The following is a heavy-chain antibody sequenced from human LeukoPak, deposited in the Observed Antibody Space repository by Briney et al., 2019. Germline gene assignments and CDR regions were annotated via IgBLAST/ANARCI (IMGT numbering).Heavy chain of an antibody. CDR3: AKDKRGVVTAMRIYFDY. D-gene: IGHD2-21*02. Sequence: GGSLRLSCAASGFTFSSYAMSWVRQAPGKGLEWVSAISGSGGSTYYADSVKGQFTISRDNSKNTLYLQMNSLRAEDTAVYYCAKDKRGVVTAMRIYFDYWGQGTLVTVSS. J-gene: IGHJ4*02. CDR2: ISGSGGST. V-gene: IGHV3-23*01. CDR1: GFTFSSYA.